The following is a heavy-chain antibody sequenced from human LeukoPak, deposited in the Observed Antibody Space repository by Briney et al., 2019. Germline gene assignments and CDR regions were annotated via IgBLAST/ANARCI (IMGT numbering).Heavy chain of an antibody. CDR2: MNPNSGNT. CDR3: AREGPWGVGASDY. D-gene: IGHD1-26*01. J-gene: IGHJ4*02. CDR1: GYTFTSYD. Sequence: ASVTVSCKASGYTFTSYDINWVRQATGQGLEWMGWMNPNSGNTGYAQKFQGRVTMTRNTSISTAYMELSSQRSEDTAVYYCAREGPWGVGASDYWGQGTLVTVSS. V-gene: IGHV1-8*01.